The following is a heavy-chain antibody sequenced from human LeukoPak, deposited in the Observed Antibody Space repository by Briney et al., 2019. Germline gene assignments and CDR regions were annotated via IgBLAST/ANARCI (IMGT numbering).Heavy chain of an antibody. CDR1: GFTFSYYW. D-gene: IGHD5-12*01. V-gene: IGHV3-30*02. CDR3: ARDEWLRFEYFQH. J-gene: IGHJ1*01. CDR2: IRYDGSNK. Sequence: PGGSLRLSCAASGFTFSYYWMSWVRQAPGKGLEWVAFIRYDGSNKYYADSVKGRFTISRDNSKNTLYLQMNSLRAEDTAVYYCARDEWLRFEYFQHWGQGTLVTVSS.